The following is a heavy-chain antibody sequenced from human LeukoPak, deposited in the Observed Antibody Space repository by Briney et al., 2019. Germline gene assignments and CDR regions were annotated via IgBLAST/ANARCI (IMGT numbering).Heavy chain of an antibody. CDR3: ARGGQLGR. V-gene: IGHV4-34*01. D-gene: IGHD6-6*01. J-gene: IGHJ4*02. CDR1: GGSFSGYY. CDR2: INHSGST. Sequence: SETLSLTCAVYGGSFSGYYWSWVRQPPGKGLEWIGEINHSGSTNYNPSLKSRVTISVDTSKNQFSLKLSSVTAADTAVYYCARGGQLGRWGQGTLVTVSS.